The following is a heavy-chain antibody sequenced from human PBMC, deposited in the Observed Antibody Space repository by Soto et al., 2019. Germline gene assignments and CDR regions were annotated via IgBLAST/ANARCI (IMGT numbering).Heavy chain of an antibody. Sequence: GESLKISCKGSGYSFTNYWINWVRQMPGKGLEWMGRVGPSDSDTLYSPSFQGHVTMSADESSSTAHLQWSSLKASDTAMYYCARTDYYYDSSGYFGWFDPWGQGTLVTVSS. D-gene: IGHD3-22*01. V-gene: IGHV5-10-1*01. CDR1: GYSFTNYW. CDR2: VGPSDSDT. CDR3: ARTDYYYDSSGYFGWFDP. J-gene: IGHJ5*02.